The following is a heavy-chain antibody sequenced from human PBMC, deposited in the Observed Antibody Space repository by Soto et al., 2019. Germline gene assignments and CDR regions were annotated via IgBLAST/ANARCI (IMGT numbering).Heavy chain of an antibody. V-gene: IGHV3-23*01. CDR2: ISVSGGST. D-gene: IGHD3-22*01. Sequence: GGSLRFSCAASVFSFSTYSMSLVRQAPGKGLECVSAISVSGGSTYYADSVKGRFTISRDNSKNTLYLQMNSLRAEDTAVYDCEKEGGSSGYYEYWGQGTTVTFSS. J-gene: IGHJ4*02. CDR1: VFSFSTYS. CDR3: EKEGGSSGYYEY.